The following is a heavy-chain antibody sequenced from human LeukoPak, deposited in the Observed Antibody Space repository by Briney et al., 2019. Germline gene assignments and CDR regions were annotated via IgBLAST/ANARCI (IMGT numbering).Heavy chain of an antibody. D-gene: IGHD1-26*01. CDR1: GFTFSISW. J-gene: IGHJ4*02. Sequence: GGSLRLSCVASGFTFSISWVTWVRQAPGKGLEWVANIDRHGSGKYYVDSVKGRFAISRDYASNSVFLQMDSLRAEDTSVYYCARDAGWGYYDLWGQGTPVTVSS. V-gene: IGHV3-7*01. CDR2: IDRHGSGK. CDR3: ARDAGWGYYDL.